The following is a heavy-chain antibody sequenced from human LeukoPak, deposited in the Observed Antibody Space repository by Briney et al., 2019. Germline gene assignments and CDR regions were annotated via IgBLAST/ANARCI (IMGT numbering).Heavy chain of an antibody. CDR2: IRSSSSYI. CDR3: ASTEDYYGSGRRPYSSAY. CDR1: GFNFRSYS. Sequence: GESLTLSCAASGFNFRSYSMNWVHQPPGKGREWFSSIRSSSSYIYYPDSEKGRFIITRDNAKNSLYPQMNSLSADDRAVYYCASTEDYYGSGRRPYSSAYWGQPSLVTV. D-gene: IGHD3-10*01. J-gene: IGHJ4*01. V-gene: IGHV3-21*01.